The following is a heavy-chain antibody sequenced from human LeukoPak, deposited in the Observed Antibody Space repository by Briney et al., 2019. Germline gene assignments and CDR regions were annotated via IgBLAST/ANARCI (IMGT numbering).Heavy chain of an antibody. Sequence: GGSLRLSCAASGFTVSINYMSWVRQAPGKGLEWVSVIYRDGDTDYADSVRGRFTISRDNSKNTLYLQMNSLRAEDTAVYYCARGRPGYGDYDYWGQGTLVTVSS. J-gene: IGHJ4*02. CDR3: ARGRPGYGDYDY. CDR2: IYRDGDT. D-gene: IGHD4-17*01. V-gene: IGHV3-53*01. CDR1: GFTVSINY.